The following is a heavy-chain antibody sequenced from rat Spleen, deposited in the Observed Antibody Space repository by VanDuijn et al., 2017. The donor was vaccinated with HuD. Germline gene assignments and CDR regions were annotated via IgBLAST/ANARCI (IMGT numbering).Heavy chain of an antibody. D-gene: IGHD1-10*01. V-gene: IGHV3-3*01. CDR3: ARDNTYKAY. J-gene: IGHJ2*01. CDR2: IDSAGST. CDR1: VYSIKSSYR. Sequence: EVQLQESGPGLVKPSQSLSLTCSVTVYSIKSSYRWSWIRKFPGNKLEWMGYIDSAGSTNYNPSLKSRISITRDTSKNQFFLQVNSVTTEDTATYYCARDNTYKAYWGQGVMVTVSS.